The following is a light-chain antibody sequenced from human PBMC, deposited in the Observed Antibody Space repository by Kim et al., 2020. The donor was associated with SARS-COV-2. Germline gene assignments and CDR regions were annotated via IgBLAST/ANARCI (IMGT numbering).Light chain of an antibody. CDR1: QSVSSSY. V-gene: IGKV3-20*01. J-gene: IGKJ1*01. CDR2: GAS. Sequence: EIVLTQSPGTLSLSPGERATLSCRASQSVSSSYLAWYQQKPGQAPRLLIYGASSRATGIPDRFSGSGSGTDFTLTISRLKPEDFAVYYCQKYGISPITFGHGTKVDIK. CDR3: QKYGISPIT.